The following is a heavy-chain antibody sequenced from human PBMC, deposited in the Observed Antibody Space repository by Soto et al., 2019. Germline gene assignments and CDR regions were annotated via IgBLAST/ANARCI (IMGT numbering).Heavy chain of an antibody. Sequence: SETLSLTCTVSGGSISSGGYYWSWIRQHPGKGLEWIGYIYYSGSTYYNPSLKSRVTISVDTSKNQFSLKLSSVTAADTAVYYCASGRVFGVVISGFRYFDYWGQGTLVTVSS. J-gene: IGHJ4*02. CDR2: IYYSGST. D-gene: IGHD3-3*01. V-gene: IGHV4-31*03. CDR1: GGSISSGGYY. CDR3: ASGRVFGVVISGFRYFDY.